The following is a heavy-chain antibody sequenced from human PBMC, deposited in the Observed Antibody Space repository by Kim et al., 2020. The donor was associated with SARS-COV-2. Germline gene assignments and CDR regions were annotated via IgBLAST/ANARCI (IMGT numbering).Heavy chain of an antibody. D-gene: IGHD6-6*01. CDR3: ARARPSRALGGFDP. CDR2: ISSSSSTI. V-gene: IGHV3-48*02. CDR1: GFTFSSYS. J-gene: IGHJ5*02. Sequence: GGSLRLSCAASGFTFSSYSMNWVRQAPGKGLEWVSYISSSSSTIYYADSVKGRFTISRDNAKNSLYLQMNSLRDEDTAVYYCARARPSRALGGFDPWGQGTLVTVSS.